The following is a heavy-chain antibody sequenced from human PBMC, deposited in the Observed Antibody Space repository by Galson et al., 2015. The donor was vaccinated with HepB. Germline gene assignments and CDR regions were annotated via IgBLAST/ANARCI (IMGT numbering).Heavy chain of an antibody. CDR1: GGSISSSSYY. Sequence: TLSLTCTVSGGSISSSSYYWGWIRQPPGKGLEWIGSIYYSGSTYYNPSLKSRVTISVDTSKNQFSLKLSSVTAADTAVYYCARKTYSSGWPDYWGQGTLVTVSS. J-gene: IGHJ4*02. D-gene: IGHD6-19*01. V-gene: IGHV4-39*01. CDR2: IYYSGST. CDR3: ARKTYSSGWPDY.